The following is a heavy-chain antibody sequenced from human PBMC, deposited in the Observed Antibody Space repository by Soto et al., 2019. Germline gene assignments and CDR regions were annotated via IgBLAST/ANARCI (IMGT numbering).Heavy chain of an antibody. V-gene: IGHV3-23*01. J-gene: IGHJ4*02. Sequence: EVQLLESGGGLVQPGGSLRLSCAASGFTFSSYAMSWVRQASGKGLEWVSAISGSGGSTYYADSVKGRFTISRDNSKNTLYLQMNSLRAEDTAVYYCAKLPSGYDSSGYYLDYWGQGTLVTVSS. D-gene: IGHD3-22*01. CDR3: AKLPSGYDSSGYYLDY. CDR1: GFTFSSYA. CDR2: ISGSGGST.